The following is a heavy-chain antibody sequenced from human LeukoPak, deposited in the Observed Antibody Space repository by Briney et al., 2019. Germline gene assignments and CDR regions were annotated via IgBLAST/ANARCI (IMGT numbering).Heavy chain of an antibody. Sequence: GGSLRLSCAASGFTFSSYWMHWVRQAPGKGLVWVSRINSDGSGITYADSVKGRFTISRDNAKNTLFLQMNSLRVEDTAVYYCAREGRVSGYDFDCWGQGTLVTVSS. J-gene: IGHJ4*02. V-gene: IGHV3-74*03. CDR2: INSDGSGI. D-gene: IGHD5-12*01. CDR3: AREGRVSGYDFDC. CDR1: GFTFSSYW.